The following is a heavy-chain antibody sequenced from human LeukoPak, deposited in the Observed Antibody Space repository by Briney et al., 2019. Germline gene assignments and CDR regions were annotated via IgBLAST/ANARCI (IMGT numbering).Heavy chain of an antibody. D-gene: IGHD6-6*01. V-gene: IGHV3-48*01. Sequence: GGSLRLSCAASGFTFRSYAMQWVRQAPGKGLEWVSYITYNSGTIFYADSVKGRFTISRDNAKDSLYLQMNSLRAEDTAVYYCARVSSSTGGNVDYWGQGTLVTVSS. CDR2: ITYNSGTI. J-gene: IGHJ4*02. CDR1: GFTFRSYA. CDR3: ARVSSSTGGNVDY.